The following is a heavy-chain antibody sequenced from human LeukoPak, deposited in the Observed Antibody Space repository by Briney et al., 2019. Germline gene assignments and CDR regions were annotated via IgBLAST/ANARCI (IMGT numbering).Heavy chain of an antibody. CDR3: ARATMVRGVIIQGWFDP. Sequence: ASVKVSCKASGYTFTSYGISWVRQAPGQGIEWMGWISAYNGNTNYAQKLQGRVTMTTDTSTSTAYMELRSLRSDDTAVYYCARATMVRGVIIQGWFDPWGQGTLVTVSS. CDR2: ISAYNGNT. J-gene: IGHJ5*02. CDR1: GYTFTSYG. V-gene: IGHV1-18*01. D-gene: IGHD3-10*01.